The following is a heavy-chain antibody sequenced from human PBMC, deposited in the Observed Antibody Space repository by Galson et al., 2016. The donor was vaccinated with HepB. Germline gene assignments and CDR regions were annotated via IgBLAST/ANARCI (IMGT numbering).Heavy chain of an antibody. CDR2: ITPIFGTE. J-gene: IGHJ6*02. V-gene: IGHV1-69*06. Sequence: SVKVSCKASGGTVSSYAISWVRQAPGQGLEWMGGITPIFGTENYAQKLQGRVTMTADKSTNTAYMELTSLRSEDTAVYYCVRDGIIVIGPGTINDYYYGMDVWGQGTMVTVSS. D-gene: IGHD2/OR15-2a*01. CDR3: VRDGIIVIGPGTINDYYYGMDV. CDR1: GGTVSSYA.